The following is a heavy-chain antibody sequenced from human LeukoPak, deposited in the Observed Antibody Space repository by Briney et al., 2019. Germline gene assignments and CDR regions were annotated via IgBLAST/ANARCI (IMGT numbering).Heavy chain of an antibody. CDR2: IRYDGSDK. V-gene: IGHV3-30*02. CDR3: AKDGTVTGGY. D-gene: IGHD4-17*01. CDR1: GFTFSSYG. J-gene: IGHJ4*02. Sequence: GGSLRLSCAASGFTFSSYGMHWVRQAPGKGLEWVAFIRYDGSDKYYADSVKGRFTISRDYSKNTLYLQMNSLRAEDTAVYYCAKDGTVTGGYWGQGTLVTVSS.